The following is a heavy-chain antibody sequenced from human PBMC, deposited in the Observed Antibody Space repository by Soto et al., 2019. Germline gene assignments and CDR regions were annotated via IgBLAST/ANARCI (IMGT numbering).Heavy chain of an antibody. CDR3: ASSEYYYGSGSYYSYDY. Sequence: SETLSLTCTVSGGSISSYYWSWIRQPPGKGLEWIGYIYYSGSTNYNPSLKSRVTISVDTSKNQFSLKLSSVTAADTAVYYCASSEYYYGSGSYYSYDYWGQGTLVTVSS. D-gene: IGHD3-10*01. CDR2: IYYSGST. V-gene: IGHV4-59*01. CDR1: GGSISSYY. J-gene: IGHJ4*02.